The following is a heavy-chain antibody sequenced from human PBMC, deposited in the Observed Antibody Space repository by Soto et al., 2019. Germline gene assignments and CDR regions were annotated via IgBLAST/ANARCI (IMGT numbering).Heavy chain of an antibody. CDR1: GCTFSSYA. CDR2: ISAYNGNT. CDR3: ARDNQSKSGFDY. D-gene: IGHD1-1*01. Sequence: GASVKVSCKASGCTFSSYAISWVRQAPGQGLEWMGWISAYNGNTNYAQKLQGRVTMTTDTSTSTAYMELRSLRSDDTAVYYCARDNQSKSGFDYWGQGTLVTGSA. J-gene: IGHJ4*02. V-gene: IGHV1-18*01.